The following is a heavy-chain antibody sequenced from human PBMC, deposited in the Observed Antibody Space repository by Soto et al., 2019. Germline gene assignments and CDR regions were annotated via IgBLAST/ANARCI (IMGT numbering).Heavy chain of an antibody. CDR2: ISGSGGST. Sequence: EVQLLESGGGLVQPGGSLRLSCAASGFTFSSYAMSWVRQAPGKGLEWVSAISGSGGSTYYADSVKGRFTISRDNSKNTLNQQSNSLRAEKTAVYYYAKAPYSSGWYDDYWGQGTLVTVSS. J-gene: IGHJ4*02. V-gene: IGHV3-23*01. CDR1: GFTFSSYA. D-gene: IGHD6-19*01. CDR3: AKAPYSSGWYDDY.